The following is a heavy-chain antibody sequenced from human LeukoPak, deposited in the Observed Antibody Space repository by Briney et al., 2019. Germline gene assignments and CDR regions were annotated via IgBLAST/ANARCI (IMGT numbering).Heavy chain of an antibody. CDR2: ISAYNGNT. J-gene: IGHJ3*02. CDR3: AARTDLWFGPGAFDI. CDR1: GYTFTSYG. V-gene: IGHV1-18*01. D-gene: IGHD3-10*01. Sequence: GASVKVSCKASGYTFTSYGISWVRQAPGQGLEWMGWISAYNGNTNYAQKLQGRVTMTTDTSTSTAYMELRSLRSDDTAVYYCAARTDLWFGPGAFDIWGQGTMVTVSS.